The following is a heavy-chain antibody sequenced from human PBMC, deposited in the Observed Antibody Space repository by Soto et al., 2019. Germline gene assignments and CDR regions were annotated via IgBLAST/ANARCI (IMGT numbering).Heavy chain of an antibody. V-gene: IGHV4-59*01. CDR1: GGSISSYC. Sequence: SETLSLTCTVSGGSISSYCWSWIRQPPGKGLEWIGYIYYSGSTNYNPSLKSRVTISVDTSKNQFSLKLSSVTAADTAVYYCARATTTVTTFGMDVWGQGTTVTVSS. CDR3: ARATTTVTTFGMDV. J-gene: IGHJ6*02. D-gene: IGHD4-17*01. CDR2: IYYSGST.